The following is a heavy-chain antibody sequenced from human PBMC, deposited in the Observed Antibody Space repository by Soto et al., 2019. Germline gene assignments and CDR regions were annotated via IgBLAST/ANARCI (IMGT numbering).Heavy chain of an antibody. CDR2: IYYSGTT. CDR3: ARLSLYYGDYAGRSEYFHH. CDR1: GGSISGSNY. J-gene: IGHJ1*01. Sequence: SETLSLTCTVFGGSISGSNYWGWIRQPPGKGLEWIGTIYYSGTTYYNPSLKSRVAISADTSKNQFSLKLTSVTAADTAVYYCARLSLYYGDYAGRSEYFHHWGQGTLVTVSS. D-gene: IGHD4-17*01. V-gene: IGHV4-39*01.